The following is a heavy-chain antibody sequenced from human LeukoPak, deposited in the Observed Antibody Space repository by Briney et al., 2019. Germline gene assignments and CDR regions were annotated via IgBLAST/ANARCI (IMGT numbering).Heavy chain of an antibody. Sequence: PGGSLRLSCAASGFTFSSYEMDWVRQAPGKGLEWVAYISSGGGTIYYADSVRGRFTISRDNAKNSLYLQMNSLRAEDTAVYYCARKEAYCGGDCYSGRGPFDPWGQGTQVTVSS. CDR1: GFTFSSYE. J-gene: IGHJ5*02. D-gene: IGHD2-21*01. CDR2: ISSGGGTI. V-gene: IGHV3-48*03. CDR3: ARKEAYCGGDCYSGRGPFDP.